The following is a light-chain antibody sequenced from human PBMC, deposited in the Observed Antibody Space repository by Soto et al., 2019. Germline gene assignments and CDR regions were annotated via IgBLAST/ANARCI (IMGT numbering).Light chain of an antibody. J-gene: IGLJ1*01. Sequence: QSAPTQPASVSGSLGQSITISCTGSRSDVGGYNFVSWYQQYPGKAPKLLIFDVSKRPSGVSNRFSGSQSGNTASLTISGLQDEDEAEYYCNSYTTSSTLVFGTGTKLTVL. CDR3: NSYTTSSTLV. CDR2: DVS. V-gene: IGLV2-14*03. CDR1: RSDVGGYNF.